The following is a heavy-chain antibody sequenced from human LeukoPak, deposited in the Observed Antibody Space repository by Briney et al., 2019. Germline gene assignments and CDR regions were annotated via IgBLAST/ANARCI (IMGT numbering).Heavy chain of an antibody. CDR2: MNPNSGNT. CDR1: GYTFTSYD. V-gene: IGHV1-8*01. J-gene: IGHJ6*02. Sequence: ASVRVSCKASGYTFTSYDINWVRQAPGQGLEWMGWMNPNSGNTGYAQKFQGRVTMTRNTSISTAYMELSSLRSEDTAVYYCARRAAAGPYYGMDVWGQGTTVTVSS. CDR3: ARRAAAGPYYGMDV. D-gene: IGHD6-13*01.